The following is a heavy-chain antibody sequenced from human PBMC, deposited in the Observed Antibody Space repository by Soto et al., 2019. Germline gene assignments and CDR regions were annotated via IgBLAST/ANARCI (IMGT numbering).Heavy chain of an antibody. CDR1: RVAFSKFI. CDR3: AKVRYSSPMGYYYGMDV. Sequence: QLEQSGGEVKKPGSSVKVSCKASRVAFSKFIVTWVRQAPGLGLEWVGGIIPIFGTANYAQKFQGRVTITADESTGTSYMEVNNLRSEDTAVYYCAKVRYSSPMGYYYGMDVWGQGTTVTVSS. CDR2: IIPIFGTA. D-gene: IGHD6-19*01. V-gene: IGHV1-69*01. J-gene: IGHJ6*02.